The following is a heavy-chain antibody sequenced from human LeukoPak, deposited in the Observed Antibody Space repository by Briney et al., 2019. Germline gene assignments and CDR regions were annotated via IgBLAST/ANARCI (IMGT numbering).Heavy chain of an antibody. CDR3: AVTYYYGSGSYT. CDR2: INWNGGST. V-gene: IGHV3-20*04. J-gene: IGHJ5*02. CDR1: GFTFSNYA. D-gene: IGHD3-10*01. Sequence: GGSLRLSCAASGFTFSNYAMSWVRQAPGKGLEWVSGINWNGGSTGYADSVKGRFTISRDNAKNSLYLQMNSLRAEDTALYYCAVTYYYGSGSYTWGQGTLVTVSS.